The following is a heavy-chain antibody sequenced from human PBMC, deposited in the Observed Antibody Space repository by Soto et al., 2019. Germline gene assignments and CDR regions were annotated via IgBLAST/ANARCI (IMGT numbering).Heavy chain of an antibody. CDR2: ISSSSSYI. D-gene: IGHD1-1*01. CDR1: GFSFSYYS. V-gene: IGHV3-21*01. J-gene: IGHJ4*02. Sequence: EVQLVESGGGLVKPGGSLRLSCAASGFSFSYYSMNWVRQAPGKGLEWVSSISSSSSYIYYADSVKGRFTISRDNAKNALYLQMNSLRAEDTAVYYCATDLGTGTTLSYWGQGTLVTVSS. CDR3: ATDLGTGTTLSY.